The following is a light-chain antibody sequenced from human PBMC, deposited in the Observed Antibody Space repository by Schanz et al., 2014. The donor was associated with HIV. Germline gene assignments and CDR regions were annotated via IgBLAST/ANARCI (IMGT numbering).Light chain of an antibody. Sequence: QSALIQPASVSGSPGQSITISCTGTSSDIGAYNYVSWYQQHPGKAPKLMIYDVNIRPSGVPDRFSGSKSGNTASLTLSGLQDEDEADYYCCSYAGGYTWIFGGGTKLTVL. CDR1: SSDIGAYNY. J-gene: IGLJ2*01. V-gene: IGLV2-11*01. CDR2: DVN. CDR3: CSYAGGYTWI.